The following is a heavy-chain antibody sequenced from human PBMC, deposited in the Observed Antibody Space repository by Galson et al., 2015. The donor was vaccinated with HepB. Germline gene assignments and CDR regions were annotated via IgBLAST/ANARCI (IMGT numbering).Heavy chain of an antibody. CDR1: GYTFTDYN. CDR2: INPNTGGT. J-gene: IGHJ4*02. V-gene: IGHV1-2*02. Sequence: SVKVSCKASGYTFTDYNIYWVRQAPGQGLEWMGWINPNTGGTNYAQKFQGRVTMTRDTSTDTAYMELSSLRSEDTAVYYCATDSEAAAFDYWGQGTLVTVSS. D-gene: IGHD2-15*01. CDR3: ATDSEAAAFDY.